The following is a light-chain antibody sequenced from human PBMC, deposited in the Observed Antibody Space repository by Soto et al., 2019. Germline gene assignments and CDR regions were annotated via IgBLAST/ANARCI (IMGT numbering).Light chain of an antibody. CDR1: SSDIGSYND. Sequence: QSALTQPPSVSGSPGQSITISCTGSSSDIGSYNDVSWYQQYPGTAPKLMIYEVSNRPAGVSNRFSASKSGTTASLTISGLQDEDETDYYCTSYTNSDTWVFGGGTKVTVL. J-gene: IGLJ3*02. CDR3: TSYTNSDTWV. CDR2: EVS. V-gene: IGLV2-14*01.